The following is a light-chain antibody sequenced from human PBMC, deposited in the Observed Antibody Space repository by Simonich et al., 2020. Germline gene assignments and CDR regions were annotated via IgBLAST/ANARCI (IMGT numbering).Light chain of an antibody. CDR3: QSYDSSGWV. J-gene: IGLJ3*02. Sequence: NFMLTQPHSVSESPGKTVTISCTRSSGSIASNYVQWYQQRPGSAPTTVIYEDNQIPSGVPDLFSGSIDSSSNSASLTISGLKTEDEADYYCQSYDSSGWVFGGGTKLTVL. V-gene: IGLV6-57*03. CDR1: SGSIASNY. CDR2: EDN.